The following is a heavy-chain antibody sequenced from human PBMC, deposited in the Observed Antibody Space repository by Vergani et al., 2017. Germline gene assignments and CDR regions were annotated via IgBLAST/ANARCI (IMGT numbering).Heavy chain of an antibody. CDR3: ARWGNEKRLDS. J-gene: IGHJ5*01. CDR2: IKNTGDST. D-gene: IGHD1-1*01. CDR1: GFTFSSHA. V-gene: IGHV3-23*01. Sequence: EVQLLQSEGAVVQPGGSLRLSCVASGFTFSSHAMSWVRQGHGQGLEWVSSIKNTGDSTHYADSVKGRFTISRDNSKNTLYLQMNSPRVEDTAVYYCARWGNEKRLDSWGQGTLVTVSS.